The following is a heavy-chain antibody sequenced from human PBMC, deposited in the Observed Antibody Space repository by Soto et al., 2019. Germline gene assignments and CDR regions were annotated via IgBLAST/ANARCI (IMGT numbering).Heavy chain of an antibody. J-gene: IGHJ6*02. CDR3: ARDPKRGSGSLFSRGAGGYDYGMDV. D-gene: IGHD3-10*01. CDR1: GYTFTSYG. V-gene: IGHV1-18*01. CDR2: ISAHNGNT. Sequence: QVQLVQSGAEVKEPGASVKVSCKASGYTFTSYGISWVRQAPGQGLEWMGWISAHNGNTNYAQNLRDRVARTTDPSTSTAYMGLRSLRSDDTAVYYGARDPKRGSGSLFSRGAGGYDYGMDVWGQGTTVTVS.